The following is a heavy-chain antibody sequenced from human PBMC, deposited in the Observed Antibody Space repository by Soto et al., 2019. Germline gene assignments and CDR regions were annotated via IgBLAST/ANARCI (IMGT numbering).Heavy chain of an antibody. Sequence: SETLSLTCPFSGFSISSSSYYWGWIRQPPGKGLEWIGSIYYSGSTYYNPSLKSRVTISVDTSKNQFSLKLSSVTAADTAVYYCARKDVVPAAMLGAFDIWGQGTMVTVSS. CDR1: GFSISSSSYY. CDR3: ARKDVVPAAMLGAFDI. CDR2: IYYSGST. V-gene: IGHV4-39*01. D-gene: IGHD2-2*01. J-gene: IGHJ3*02.